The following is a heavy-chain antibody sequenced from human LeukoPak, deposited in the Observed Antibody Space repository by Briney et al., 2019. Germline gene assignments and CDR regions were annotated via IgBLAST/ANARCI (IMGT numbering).Heavy chain of an antibody. CDR3: AGDSSGYFSRWDN. D-gene: IGHD3-22*01. J-gene: IGHJ4*02. CDR2: IYYSGST. CDR1: GGSISSYY. V-gene: IGHV4-59*01. Sequence: SETLSLTCTVSGGSISSYYWSWIRQPPGKGLEWIGYIYYSGSTNYNPSLKSRVTISVDTSKNQFSLKLRSVTAADTAVYYCAGDSSGYFSRWDNWGQGTLVTVSS.